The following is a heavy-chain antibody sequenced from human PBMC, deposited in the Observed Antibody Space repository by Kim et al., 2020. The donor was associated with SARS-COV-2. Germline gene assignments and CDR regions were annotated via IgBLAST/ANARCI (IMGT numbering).Heavy chain of an antibody. Sequence: YYADSVKGRFTISRDNAKNSLYLQMNSLRAEDTAVYYCARGTVTTYGVDYWGQGTLVTVSS. D-gene: IGHD4-17*01. J-gene: IGHJ4*02. V-gene: IGHV3-21*01. CDR3: ARGTVTTYGVDY.